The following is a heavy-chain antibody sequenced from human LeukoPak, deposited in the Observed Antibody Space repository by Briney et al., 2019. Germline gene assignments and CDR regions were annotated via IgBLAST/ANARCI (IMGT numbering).Heavy chain of an antibody. CDR2: ISGGSTST. Sequence: GSLRLSCVASGFTFSEHAVSWLRQAPGRGLEWVSAISGGSTSTYYADPVKARFTISRENSKNTLYLQMHSLRAEDTAVYYCARGFGYVFDYWGQGTMVSVSS. CDR3: ARGFGYVFDY. D-gene: IGHD3-10*01. J-gene: IGHJ4*02. V-gene: IGHV3-23*01. CDR1: GFTFSEHA.